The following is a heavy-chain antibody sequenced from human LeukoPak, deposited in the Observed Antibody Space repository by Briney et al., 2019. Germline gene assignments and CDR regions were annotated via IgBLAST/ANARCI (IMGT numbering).Heavy chain of an antibody. CDR1: GFTFSSYG. V-gene: IGHV3-33*01. Sequence: GGSLRLSCAASGFTFSSYGMRWVRQAPGKGLGWVAVIWYDGSNKYYADSVKGRFTISRDDSKNTLYLQMNSLRAEDTAVYYCARERDGYFDYWGQGTLVTVSS. D-gene: IGHD5-24*01. CDR3: ARERDGYFDY. J-gene: IGHJ4*02. CDR2: IWYDGSNK.